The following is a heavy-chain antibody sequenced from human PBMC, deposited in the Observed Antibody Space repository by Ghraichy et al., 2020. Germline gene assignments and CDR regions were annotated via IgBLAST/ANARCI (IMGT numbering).Heavy chain of an antibody. V-gene: IGHV3-11*03. D-gene: IGHD3-22*01. CDR3: ARGGYYYDSSGYAFDI. CDR1: GFTFSDYY. J-gene: IGHJ3*02. Sequence: GGSLRLSCAASGFTFSDYYMSWIRQAPGKGLEWVSYISSSSSYTNYADSVKGRSTISRDNAKNSLYLQMNSLRAEDTAVYYCARGGYYYDSSGYAFDIWGQGTMVTVSS. CDR2: ISSSSSYT.